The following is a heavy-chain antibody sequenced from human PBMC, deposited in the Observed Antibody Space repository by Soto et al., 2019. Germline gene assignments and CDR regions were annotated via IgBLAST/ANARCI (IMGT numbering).Heavy chain of an antibody. J-gene: IGHJ4*02. CDR2: IDWDGDT. Sequence: SGPTLVNPTQTLTLTCTLSGFSLTTRSMCVSWIRQSPGKALEWLALIDWDGDTYYSTSLKTRLTISRDTSTNQVVLTMTNLDPADIATYFFARSLNYDFWTGYFFDFWGQGALVTVSS. D-gene: IGHD3-3*01. CDR1: GFSLTTRSMC. V-gene: IGHV2-70*13. CDR3: ARSLNYDFWTGYFFDF.